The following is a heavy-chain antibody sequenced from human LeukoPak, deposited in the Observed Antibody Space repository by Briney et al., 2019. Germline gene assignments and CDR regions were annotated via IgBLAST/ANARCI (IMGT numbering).Heavy chain of an antibody. Sequence: GESLRLSCATSGFAFSSYWMLWVRQAAGKGLEWVSRIDGDGTTTTYADSVKGRFTISRDNEKNILYLHMNSLRVEDTATYYCARSQFDYWGQGILVTVSS. CDR2: IDGDGTTT. J-gene: IGHJ4*02. V-gene: IGHV3-74*03. CDR1: GFAFSSYW. CDR3: ARSQFDY.